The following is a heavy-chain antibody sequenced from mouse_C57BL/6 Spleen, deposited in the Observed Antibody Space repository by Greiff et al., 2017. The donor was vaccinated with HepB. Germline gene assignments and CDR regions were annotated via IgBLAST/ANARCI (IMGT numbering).Heavy chain of an antibody. J-gene: IGHJ4*01. CDR2: IWSGGST. CDR1: GFSLTSYG. V-gene: IGHV2-2*01. CDR3: ARIGTTVVATRAMDY. Sequence: QVQLQQSGPGLVQPSQSLSITCTVSGFSLTSYGVHWVRQSPGKGLEWLGVIWSGGSTDYNAAFISRLSISKDNSKSQVFFKMNSLQADDTAIYYCARIGTTVVATRAMDYWGQGTSVTVSS. D-gene: IGHD1-1*01.